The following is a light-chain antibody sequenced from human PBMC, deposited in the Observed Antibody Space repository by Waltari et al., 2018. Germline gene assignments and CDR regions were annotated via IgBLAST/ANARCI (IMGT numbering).Light chain of an antibody. J-gene: IGLJ3*02. Sequence: QSVLTQPPSVSGAPGQRVTISFTGSGSNLGAGYAVHWYQQLPRAAPKLLIYGSSTRPLGVPDRFFGSTSGTSASLAITGLQAEDEADYYCQSYDTSLSVVFGGGTKLTVL. CDR3: QSYDTSLSVV. V-gene: IGLV1-40*01. CDR2: GSS. CDR1: GSNLGAGYA.